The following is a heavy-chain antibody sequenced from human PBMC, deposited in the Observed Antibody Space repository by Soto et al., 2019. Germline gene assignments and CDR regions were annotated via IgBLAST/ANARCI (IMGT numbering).Heavy chain of an antibody. J-gene: IGHJ6*03. D-gene: IGHD2-15*01. CDR2: IYPGDSDT. V-gene: IGHV5-51*01. CDR3: ARHDAPEIHCSGGSCHSSAYYYYMDV. Sequence: GEALKISCKGSGYSFTSYWIGWVRQMPGKGLEGMGIIYPGDSDTRYSPSVQAQGTISADKSTSTAYLQWSSLKASDTAMYYCARHDAPEIHCSGGSCHSSAYYYYMDVWGKGTTVTVSS. CDR1: GYSFTSYW.